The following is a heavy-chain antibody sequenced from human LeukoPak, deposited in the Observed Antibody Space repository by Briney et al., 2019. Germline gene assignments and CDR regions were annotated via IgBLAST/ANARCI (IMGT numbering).Heavy chain of an antibody. J-gene: IGHJ6*02. V-gene: IGHV1-24*01. CDR1: GYTLTELS. CDR3: ARAYDFWSGYSYYYYYGMDV. D-gene: IGHD3-3*01. CDR2: FDPEDGET. Sequence: ASVKVSCKVSGYTLTELSMHWVRQAPGKGLEWMGGFDPEDGETIYAQKFQGRVTMTRNTSISTAYMELSSLRSEDTAVYYCARAYDFWSGYSYYYYYGMDVWGQGTTVTVSS.